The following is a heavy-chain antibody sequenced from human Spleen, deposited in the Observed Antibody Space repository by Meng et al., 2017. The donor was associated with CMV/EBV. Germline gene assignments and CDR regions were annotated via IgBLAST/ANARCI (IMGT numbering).Heavy chain of an antibody. CDR1: GGSISSSNG. J-gene: IGHJ4*02. Sequence: VAGGSISSSNGWSWVRQPPGKGLEWIGEIYHSGSTNYNPSLKSRVTISVDKSKNQFSLKLSSVTAADTAVYYCARVGYYDSSGLDYWGQGTLVTVSS. CDR3: ARVGYYDSSGLDY. D-gene: IGHD3-22*01. V-gene: IGHV4-4*02. CDR2: IYHSGST.